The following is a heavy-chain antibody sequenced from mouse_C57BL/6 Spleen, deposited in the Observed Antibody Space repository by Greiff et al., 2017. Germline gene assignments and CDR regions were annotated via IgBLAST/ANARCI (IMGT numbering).Heavy chain of an antibody. CDR2: IDPSDSYT. V-gene: IGHV1-50*01. J-gene: IGHJ2*01. CDR3: ARSPDGNYEDY. CDR1: GYTFTSYW. D-gene: IGHD2-1*01. Sequence: QVQLQQPGAELVKPGASVKLSCKASGYTFTSYWMQWVKQRPGQGLEWIVEIDPSDSYTNYNQKFKGKATLTVDTSSSTAYMQLSSLTSEDSAVYYCARSPDGNYEDYWGQGTTLTVSS.